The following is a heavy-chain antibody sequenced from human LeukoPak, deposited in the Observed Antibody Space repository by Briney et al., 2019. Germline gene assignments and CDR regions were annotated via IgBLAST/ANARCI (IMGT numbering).Heavy chain of an antibody. J-gene: IGHJ4*02. CDR1: GYSIISDYY. CDR3: ARNLGYSTLDY. CDR2: INHSGST. V-gene: IGHV4-38-2*02. Sequence: SETLSLTCTVSGYSIISDYYWGWFRLPPGKGLEWVGSINHSGSTYYNPSLKSRVTISVDTSKNQFSLNVSSVTAANTAVYHCARNLGYSTLDYWGQGLLVTVSS. D-gene: IGHD6-13*01.